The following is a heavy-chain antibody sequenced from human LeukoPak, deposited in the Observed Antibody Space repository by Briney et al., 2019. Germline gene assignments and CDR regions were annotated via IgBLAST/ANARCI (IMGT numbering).Heavy chain of an antibody. CDR1: GDSIRSNSYY. D-gene: IGHD3-10*01. CDR3: ARHVYGSGSYGDF. CDR2: VYYSGST. Sequence: SETLSLTCTVSGDSIRSNSYYWGWIRQPPGKGLECIGSVYYSGSTYYNPSLKSRVTMSVDASKNQFSLKLSSVTAAGTAVYYCARHVYGSGSYGDFWGQGTLVTVSS. V-gene: IGHV4-39*01. J-gene: IGHJ4*02.